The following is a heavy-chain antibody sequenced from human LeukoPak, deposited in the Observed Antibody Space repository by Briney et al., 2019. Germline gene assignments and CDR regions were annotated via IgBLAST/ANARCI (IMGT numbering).Heavy chain of an antibody. J-gene: IGHJ6*03. CDR1: GASFSSYA. Sequence: SLKLSCKASGASFSSYAISWVRQAPGQGLEWMGRIIPIFGTPNYAQRFQGRVTITADIVSSTAYMEVNNLTSEDMAVYFCARQGALRQDYYMDVWGNGTTVTVSS. V-gene: IGHV1-69*06. CDR2: IIPIFGTP. CDR3: ARQGALRQDYYMDV.